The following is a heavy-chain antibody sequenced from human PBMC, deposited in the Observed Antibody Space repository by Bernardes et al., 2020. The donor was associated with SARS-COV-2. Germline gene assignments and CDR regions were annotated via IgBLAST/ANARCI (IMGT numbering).Heavy chain of an antibody. V-gene: IGHV3-74*01. CDR1: GFTFSSYW. CDR3: ARVGYYYDSSGYYPLGYYYGMDV. J-gene: IGHJ6*02. Sequence: GGSLRLSCAASGFTFSSYWMHWVRQAPGKGLVWVSRINSDGSSTSYADSVKGRFTISRDNAKNTLYLQMNSLRAEDTAVYYCARVGYYYDSSGYYPLGYYYGMDVWGQGTTVTVSS. D-gene: IGHD3-22*01. CDR2: INSDGSST.